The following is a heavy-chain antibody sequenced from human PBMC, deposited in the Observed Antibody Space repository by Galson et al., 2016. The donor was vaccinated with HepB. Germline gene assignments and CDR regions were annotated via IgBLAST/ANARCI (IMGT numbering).Heavy chain of an antibody. D-gene: IGHD4-17*01. Sequence: SLRLSCAASGFSFGTYSMNWVRQAPGKGLEWVSSISGSSAHIYYADSMKGRFTISRDNSKNSLYLQMTSLRAEDTAVYYCARYYGDYDLKNYYYYGMDVWGQGTTVTVSS. CDR3: ARYYGDYDLKNYYYYGMDV. J-gene: IGHJ6*02. V-gene: IGHV3-21*01. CDR2: ISGSSAHI. CDR1: GFSFGTYS.